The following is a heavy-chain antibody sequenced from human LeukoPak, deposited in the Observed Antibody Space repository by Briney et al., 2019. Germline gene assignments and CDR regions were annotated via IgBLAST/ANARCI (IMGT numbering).Heavy chain of an antibody. V-gene: IGHV3-30-3*01. D-gene: IGHD3-3*01. CDR1: GFTFSSYA. Sequence: GRSLRLSCAASGFTFSSYAMHWVRQAPGKGLEWVAVISYDGGNKYYADSVKGRFTISRDNSKNTLYLQMNSLRAEDTAVYYCARAESGYGLFDYWGQGTLVTVSS. CDR2: ISYDGGNK. CDR3: ARAESGYGLFDY. J-gene: IGHJ4*02.